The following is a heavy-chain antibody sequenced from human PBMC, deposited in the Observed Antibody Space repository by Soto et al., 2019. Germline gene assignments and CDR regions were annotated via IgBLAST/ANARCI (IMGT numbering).Heavy chain of an antibody. J-gene: IGHJ4*02. CDR2: INPSGGST. CDR1: GYTFTSYY. D-gene: IGHD3-22*01. V-gene: IGHV1-46*01. Sequence: QVQLVQSGAEVKKPGASVKVSCKASGYTFTSYYMHWVRQAPGQGLEWMGIINPSGGSTSYAQKFQGRVTMTRDTSTSTVYMELSSMRSEDTAVYYCARDPRTYYYDSSGLGYFDYWGQGTLVTVSS. CDR3: ARDPRTYYYDSSGLGYFDY.